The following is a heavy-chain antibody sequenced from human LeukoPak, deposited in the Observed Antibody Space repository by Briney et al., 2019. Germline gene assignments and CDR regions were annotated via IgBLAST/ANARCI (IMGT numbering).Heavy chain of an antibody. CDR2: ISGSGGST. D-gene: IGHD4-17*01. CDR1: GFTFSSYA. Sequence: PGGSLRLSCAASGFTFSSYAMSWVRQAPGKGLEWVSAISGSGGSTYYADSVKGRFTIPRDNSKNTLYLQMNSLRAEDTAVYYCVKSRATVTTSYDYWGQGTLVTVSS. J-gene: IGHJ4*02. CDR3: VKSRATVTTSYDY. V-gene: IGHV3-23*01.